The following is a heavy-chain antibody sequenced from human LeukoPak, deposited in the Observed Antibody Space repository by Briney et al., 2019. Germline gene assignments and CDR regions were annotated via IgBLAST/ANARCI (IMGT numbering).Heavy chain of an antibody. Sequence: ASVKVSCKASGYTFTSYGISWVRQAPGQGLEWMGWISAYNGNTNYAQKLQGRVTMTTDTPTSTAYMELRSLRSDDTAVYYCARRSMEADLYYFDYWGQGTLVTVSS. D-gene: IGHD2/OR15-2a*01. V-gene: IGHV1-18*01. CDR2: ISAYNGNT. CDR3: ARRSMEADLYYFDY. J-gene: IGHJ4*02. CDR1: GYTFTSYG.